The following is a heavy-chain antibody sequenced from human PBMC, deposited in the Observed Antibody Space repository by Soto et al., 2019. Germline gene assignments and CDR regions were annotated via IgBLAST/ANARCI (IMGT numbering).Heavy chain of an antibody. Sequence: QVQLVQSGAEVKKPGSSVKVSCKASGGTFSSLAISWVRQAPGQGLEWMGGLVPVFGTANYAQKFQDRVTITADESTSTAYMELSSLRSEDTAIYYCAREAGYNWFDPWGQGTLVTVSS. V-gene: IGHV1-69*01. CDR3: AREAGYNWFDP. CDR2: LVPVFGTA. J-gene: IGHJ5*02. D-gene: IGHD6-13*01. CDR1: GGTFSSLA.